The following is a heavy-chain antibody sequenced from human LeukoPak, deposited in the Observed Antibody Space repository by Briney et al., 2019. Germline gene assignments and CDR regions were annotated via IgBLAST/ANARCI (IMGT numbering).Heavy chain of an antibody. CDR3: AREGRRDGYNAFDY. Sequence: KASETLSLTCAVSGGSISSSNWWSWVRQPPGKGLEWIGEIYHSGSINYNPSLKSRVTISVDKSKNQFSLKLSSVTAADTAVYYCAREGRRDGYNAFDYWGQGTLVTVSS. CDR1: GGSISSSNW. V-gene: IGHV4-4*02. D-gene: IGHD5-24*01. J-gene: IGHJ4*02. CDR2: IYHSGSI.